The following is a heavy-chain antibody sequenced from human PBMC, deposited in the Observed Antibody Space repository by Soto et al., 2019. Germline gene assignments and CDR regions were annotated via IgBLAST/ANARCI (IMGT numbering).Heavy chain of an antibody. CDR2: ITSSSSAI. V-gene: IGHV3-48*01. D-gene: IGHD2-2*01. Sequence: EVQMVESGGGLVQPGGSLRLSCAASGFTFSTFSMNWVRQAPGKGLEWVAYITSSSSAIYYADSVKGRFTISRDNAKNSLFLQRNSLRAEDTAVYYCVRLPSSTSDYNWFDPWGQGTLVTVSS. CDR1: GFTFSTFS. CDR3: VRLPSSTSDYNWFDP. J-gene: IGHJ5*02.